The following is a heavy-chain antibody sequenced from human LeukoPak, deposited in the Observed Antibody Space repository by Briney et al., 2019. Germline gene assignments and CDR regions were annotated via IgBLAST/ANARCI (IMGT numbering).Heavy chain of an antibody. Sequence: GGSLRLSCAASGFTFSSYGMHWVRQAPGKGLEWVAVISYDGSNKYYADSVKGRFTISRDNSENTLYLQMYSLRVEDTAIYYCAKSTAPCSRGSCYSALESWGQGTLVTVSS. CDR1: GFTFSSYG. CDR2: ISYDGSNK. D-gene: IGHD2-15*01. CDR3: AKSTAPCSRGSCYSALES. V-gene: IGHV3-30*18. J-gene: IGHJ4*02.